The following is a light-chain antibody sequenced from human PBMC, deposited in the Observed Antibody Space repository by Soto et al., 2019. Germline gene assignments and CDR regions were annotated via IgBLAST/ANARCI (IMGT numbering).Light chain of an antibody. Sequence: QSALTQPPSASGSPGQSVTITCSGSSSNIGNNEISWYQQLPGTAPQLLMFDNKRRPSGIPDRFSGSKSGTSATLDIIGLQTGDEADYYCGTWDSNLRAVVFGAGTKLTVL. V-gene: IGLV1-51*01. CDR3: GTWDSNLRAVV. J-gene: IGLJ2*01. CDR2: DNK. CDR1: SSNIGNNE.